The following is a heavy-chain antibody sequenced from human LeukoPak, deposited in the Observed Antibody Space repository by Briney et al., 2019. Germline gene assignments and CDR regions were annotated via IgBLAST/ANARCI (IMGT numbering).Heavy chain of an antibody. Sequence: ASVKVSCKASGYTFSGYYIHWVRQAPGQGLEWMGWINPNSGGTIFAQQFQGRVTMTRDKSISTAYMELSRLTSDDTAVYYCARDLYSIDAFDIWGKGTTVTVSS. J-gene: IGHJ3*02. CDR3: ARDLYSIDAFDI. CDR2: INPNSGGT. V-gene: IGHV1-2*02. D-gene: IGHD6-13*01. CDR1: GYTFSGYY.